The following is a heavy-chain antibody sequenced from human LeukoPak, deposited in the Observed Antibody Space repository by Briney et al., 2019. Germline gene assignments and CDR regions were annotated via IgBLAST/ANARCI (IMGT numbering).Heavy chain of an antibody. CDR1: GGSISSYY. D-gene: IGHD2/OR15-2a*01. CDR3: AADRNNRSWYYY. V-gene: IGHV4-59*08. Sequence: SETLSLTCTVSGGSISSYYWSWIRQPPGKGPEWIGYSDKSGSTNYNPSLKSRVTVSVDTSTNQFSLRLSSVTAADTAVYYCAADRNNRSWYYYWGQGILVTVSS. J-gene: IGHJ4*02. CDR2: SDKSGST.